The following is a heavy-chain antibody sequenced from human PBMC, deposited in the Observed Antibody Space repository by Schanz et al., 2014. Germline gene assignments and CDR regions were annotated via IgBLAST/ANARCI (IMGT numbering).Heavy chain of an antibody. Sequence: EVQLVQSGGGLVQPGGSLRLSCAASGFTFSSHWMHWVRQDPGKGLVWVARINSVGSNTDYADSVTGRFTISRDNAKNTLYLQMSSLRADDTAVYYCAKAADWPVTRFDPWGRGTLVTVSS. V-gene: IGHV3-74*01. CDR1: GFTFSSHW. J-gene: IGHJ5*02. CDR3: AKAADWPVTRFDP. D-gene: IGHD3-9*01. CDR2: INSVGSNT.